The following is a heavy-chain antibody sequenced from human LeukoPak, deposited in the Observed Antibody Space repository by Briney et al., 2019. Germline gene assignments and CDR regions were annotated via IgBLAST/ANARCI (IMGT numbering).Heavy chain of an antibody. V-gene: IGHV4-59*02. CDR2: IHHSGNS. D-gene: IGHD7-27*01. J-gene: IGHJ5*02. Sequence: PSETLSLTCTVSGASVTDYYWSWIRQSPGKGLEWISYIHHSGNSDYNPSLRSRVTTSLDTSKNQFSLNLISVTATDTAVYYCTRGHWGLQSWSQGTLVTVSS. CDR3: TRGHWGLQS. CDR1: GASVTDYY.